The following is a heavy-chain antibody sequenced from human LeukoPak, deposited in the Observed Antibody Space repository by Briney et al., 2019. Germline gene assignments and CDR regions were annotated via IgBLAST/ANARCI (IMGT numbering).Heavy chain of an antibody. CDR1: GFTFSSYS. D-gene: IGHD3-10*01. V-gene: IGHV3-21*01. J-gene: IGHJ6*02. Sequence: PGGSLRLSCAASGFTFSSYSMNWVRQAPGKGLEWVSSISSSSSYIYYADSVKDRFTISRDNAKNSLYLQMNSLRAEDTAVYYCARERGPSGMDVWGQGTTVTVSS. CDR3: ARERGPSGMDV. CDR2: ISSSSSYI.